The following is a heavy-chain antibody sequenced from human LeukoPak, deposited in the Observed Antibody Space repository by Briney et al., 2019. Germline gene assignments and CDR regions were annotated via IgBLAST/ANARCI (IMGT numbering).Heavy chain of an antibody. J-gene: IGHJ4*02. V-gene: IGHV4-30-4*08. CDR1: GGSISSGDYY. Sequence: SETLSLTCTVSGGSISSGDYYWSWIRQPPGKGLEWIGYIYYSGSTYYNPSLKSRVTISADTSKSQFSLKLSSVTAADTAVYCCASSRYCSSTSCHLRDYWGQGTLVTVSS. D-gene: IGHD2-2*01. CDR3: ASSRYCSSTSCHLRDY. CDR2: IYYSGST.